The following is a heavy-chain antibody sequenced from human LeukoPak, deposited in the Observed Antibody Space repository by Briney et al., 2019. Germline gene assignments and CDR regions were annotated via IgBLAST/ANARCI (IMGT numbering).Heavy chain of an antibody. CDR3: ARDFTYYYDSGSSGPHYFDS. CDR1: GFTFSSYA. CDR2: ISYDGTIT. Sequence: GGSLRLSCAASGFTFSSYAMHWVRQAPGKGLEWVAVISYDGTITYYADSVKGRFTNSRDNPKNTLYLQLNSLRAEDTAIYYCARDFTYYYDSGSSGPHYFDSWGQGTLVTVSS. J-gene: IGHJ4*02. V-gene: IGHV3-30*01. D-gene: IGHD3-10*01.